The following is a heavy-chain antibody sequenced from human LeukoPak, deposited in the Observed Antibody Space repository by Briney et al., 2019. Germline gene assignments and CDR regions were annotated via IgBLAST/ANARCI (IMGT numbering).Heavy chain of an antibody. CDR3: ARVAYCGGDCYSFDY. CDR1: GDSISSYY. Sequence: PSETLSLTCTVSGDSISSYYWSWIRQPAGKGLEWIGRIYTSGSTNYNPSLKSRVTMSVDTSKNQFSLKLSSVTVADTAVYYCARVAYCGGDCYSFDYWGQGTLVTVSS. D-gene: IGHD2-21*02. CDR2: IYTSGST. V-gene: IGHV4-4*07. J-gene: IGHJ4*02.